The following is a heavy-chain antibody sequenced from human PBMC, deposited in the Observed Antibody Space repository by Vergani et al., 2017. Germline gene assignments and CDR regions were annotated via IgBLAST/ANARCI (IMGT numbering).Heavy chain of an antibody. J-gene: IGHJ3*01. CDR3: ARRSGGYYSGGKVHPLRTAFDV. Sequence: QVQLQASGPGRVKPSQTLSLTCTMSGGSISAGYYFWSWIRQPAGKGLEWLGHISASGNASHNSSLKTRVSMSVDTSQNQFSLTVTSVTASDTAIYFCARRSGGYYSGGKVHPLRTAFDVWGHGTVVTVSS. V-gene: IGHV4-61*02. CDR2: ISASGNA. D-gene: IGHD2-15*01. CDR1: GGSISAGYYF.